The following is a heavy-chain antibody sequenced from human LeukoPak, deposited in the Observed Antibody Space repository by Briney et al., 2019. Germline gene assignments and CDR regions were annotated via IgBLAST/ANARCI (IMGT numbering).Heavy chain of an antibody. V-gene: IGHV4-39*01. CDR2: IYYSGST. J-gene: IGHJ4*02. Sequence: SETLSLTCTVSGGSISSDSYYWGWIRQPPGKGLQWIGCIYYSGSTYYKPSLRSRVTISVDTSKNQFSLKLTSVTAADTAVYYCGRRSRSTWNYRRGDYWGQGTLVTVSS. CDR3: GRRSRSTWNYRRGDY. D-gene: IGHD1-7*01. CDR1: GGSISSDSYY.